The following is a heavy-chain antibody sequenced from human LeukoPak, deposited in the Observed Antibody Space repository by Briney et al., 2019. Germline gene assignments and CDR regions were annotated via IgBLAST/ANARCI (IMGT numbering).Heavy chain of an antibody. Sequence: GESLRLSCAASGFAFSDYYMSWIRQGPGKGLEWISYISGSGTSTNYADSVKGRFTISRDNAKNSLYLQMNSLRAEDTAVYFCARVGSIVAAGIVDYWGQGTLVTVSS. CDR1: GFAFSDYY. CDR2: ISGSGTST. J-gene: IGHJ4*02. CDR3: ARVGSIVAAGIVDY. D-gene: IGHD6-13*01. V-gene: IGHV3-11*06.